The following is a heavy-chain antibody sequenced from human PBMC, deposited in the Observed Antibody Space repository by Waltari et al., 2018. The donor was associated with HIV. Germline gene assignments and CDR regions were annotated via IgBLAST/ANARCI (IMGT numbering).Heavy chain of an antibody. J-gene: IGHJ5*01. CDR2: TFFRSMWNF. CDR3: VRDGFGFDF. Sequence: QVRLQQSGPGLVDAAQTLSVTCVISGDSVSSTTAAWTWVRRLPSGGLEWLGKTFFRSMWNFKYAPSVESRVTIHVDSTKNQFYLHMESLSVADTATYYCVRDGFGFDFWGQGSQVTVSS. V-gene: IGHV6-1*02. D-gene: IGHD3-10*01. CDR1: GDSVSSTTAA.